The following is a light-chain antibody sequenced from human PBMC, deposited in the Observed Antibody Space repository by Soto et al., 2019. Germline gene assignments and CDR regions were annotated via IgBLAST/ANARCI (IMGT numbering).Light chain of an antibody. Sequence: EIVLTQSPATLSLSPGERATLSCRASQSVSSYLAWYQQKPGQAPRLLIYGASNRATGIPARFSGSGSGTDFTLTIRSLEPEDFAVYYCQQRSSWPRTFGQGTKVEI. J-gene: IGKJ1*01. V-gene: IGKV3-11*01. CDR2: GAS. CDR1: QSVSSY. CDR3: QQRSSWPRT.